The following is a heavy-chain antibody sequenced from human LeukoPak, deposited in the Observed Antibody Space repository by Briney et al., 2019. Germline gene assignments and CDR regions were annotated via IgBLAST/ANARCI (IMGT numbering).Heavy chain of an antibody. D-gene: IGHD3-10*01. CDR2: ISGSGGST. CDR1: GFTFSSYA. CDR3: AKAANGFGELLYRFGY. J-gene: IGHJ4*02. Sequence: GGSLRLSCAASGFTFSSYAMSWVRQAPGKGLEWVSGISGSGGSTYYADSVKGRFTISRDNSKNTLYLQMNSLRAEDTAVYYCAKAANGFGELLYRFGYWGQGTLVTVSS. V-gene: IGHV3-23*01.